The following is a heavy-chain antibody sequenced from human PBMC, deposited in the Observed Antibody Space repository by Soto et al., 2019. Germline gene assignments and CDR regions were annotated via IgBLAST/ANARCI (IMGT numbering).Heavy chain of an antibody. CDR2: ISAYNGNT. V-gene: IGHV1-18*01. CDR3: ARSIAAAGSSHYYYGMDV. J-gene: IGHJ6*02. Sequence: QVQLVQSGAEVKKPGASVKVSCKASGYTFTSYGISWVRQAPGQGLEWMGWISAYNGNTNYAQKLQGRVTMTTDTSTSTAYMELRSLGSDDTAVYYCARSIAAAGSSHYYYGMDVWGQGTTVTVSS. D-gene: IGHD6-13*01. CDR1: GYTFTSYG.